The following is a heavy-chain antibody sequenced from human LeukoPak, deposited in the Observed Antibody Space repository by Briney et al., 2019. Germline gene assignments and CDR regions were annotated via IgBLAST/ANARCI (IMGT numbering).Heavy chain of an antibody. V-gene: IGHV3-33*08. CDR1: GFTFSSYG. CDR3: ARPTLLGYCSSTGCYEPYFDY. D-gene: IGHD2-2*01. Sequence: GGSLRLSCAASGFTFSSYGMHWVRQAPGKGLEWVAVIWYDGSNKYYADSVKGRFTISRDNSKNTLYLQMNSLRAEDTAVYYCARPTLLGYCSSTGCYEPYFDYWGQGTLVTVSS. J-gene: IGHJ4*02. CDR2: IWYDGSNK.